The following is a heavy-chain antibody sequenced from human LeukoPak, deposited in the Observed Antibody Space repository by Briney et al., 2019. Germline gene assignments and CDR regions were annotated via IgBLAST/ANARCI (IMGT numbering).Heavy chain of an antibody. Sequence: PSETLSLACSVSGGSISSYYWSSVRRPAGRGLEWIVRVYSSGITNYNPPLKSRVTISENTSKNQFSPKVTAVAPAAPAVFFCARGSPTYFSTWDFDYWGEGTLVTVSS. D-gene: IGHD1-26*01. CDR1: GGSISSYY. J-gene: IGHJ4*02. CDR2: VYSSGIT. CDR3: ARGSPTYFSTWDFDY. V-gene: IGHV4-4*07.